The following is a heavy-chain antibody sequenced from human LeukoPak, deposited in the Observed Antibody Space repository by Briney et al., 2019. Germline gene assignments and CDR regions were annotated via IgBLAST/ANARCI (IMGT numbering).Heavy chain of an antibody. J-gene: IGHJ4*02. Sequence: GGSLRLSCAASGFTFSSYAMSWVRQAPGKGLEWVSAISGSGGSTYYADSVEGRFTISRDNSKNTLYLQMNSLRAEDTAVYYCAKPNYDILTGYRNWGQGTLVTVSS. CDR2: ISGSGGST. CDR1: GFTFSSYA. CDR3: AKPNYDILTGYRN. D-gene: IGHD3-9*01. V-gene: IGHV3-23*01.